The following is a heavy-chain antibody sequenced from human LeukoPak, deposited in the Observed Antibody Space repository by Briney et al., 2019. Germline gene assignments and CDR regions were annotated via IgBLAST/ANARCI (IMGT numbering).Heavy chain of an antibody. D-gene: IGHD1-26*01. Sequence: GGSLRPSCAASGFTFSSYGMHWVRQAPGKGLEWVAVISYDGSNKYYADSVKGRFTISRDNSKNTLYLQMNSLRAEDTAVYYCAKAEIVGATDYWGQGTLVTVSS. J-gene: IGHJ4*02. CDR3: AKAEIVGATDY. CDR1: GFTFSSYG. CDR2: ISYDGSNK. V-gene: IGHV3-30*18.